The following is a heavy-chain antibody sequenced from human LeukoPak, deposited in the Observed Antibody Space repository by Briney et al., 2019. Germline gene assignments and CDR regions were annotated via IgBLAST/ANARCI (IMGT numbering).Heavy chain of an antibody. J-gene: IGHJ2*01. D-gene: IGHD1-14*01. Sequence: GGSLRLSCTASGFTYSNYAMSWVRQDPGKGLKWVSSISDSGDTPYYADSVKGLFTISRDNSKNTLYLQMSSLRAEDTAVYYCVQLLDDNPIRWYFGLWGRGTLVTVSS. CDR3: VQLLDDNPIRWYFGL. CDR2: ISDSGDTP. CDR1: GFTYSNYA. V-gene: IGHV3-23*01.